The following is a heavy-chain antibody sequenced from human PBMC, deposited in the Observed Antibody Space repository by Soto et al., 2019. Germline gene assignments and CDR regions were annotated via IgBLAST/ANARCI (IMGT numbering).Heavy chain of an antibody. Sequence: GGSLRLSCAASGFTFSSHAMTWVRQAPGKGLEWVLGISGGGESAHYAGSVKGRFTISRDNSKNTLYLQMNSLRAEDTAIYYCAKGSATDAWRPFDSRGQRTLVTVSS. CDR3: AKGSATDAWRPFDS. CDR1: GFTFSSHA. D-gene: IGHD2-2*01. V-gene: IGHV3-23*01. J-gene: IGHJ5*01. CDR2: ISGGGESA.